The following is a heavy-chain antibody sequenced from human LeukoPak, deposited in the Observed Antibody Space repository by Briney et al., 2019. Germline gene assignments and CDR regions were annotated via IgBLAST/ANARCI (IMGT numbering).Heavy chain of an antibody. CDR3: ARVWTDSGSYYDDRGAFDY. CDR2: ITLGGSP. V-gene: IGHV4-34*01. Sequence: PSETLSLTCSVSGASFSGVYWTWIRQSPGKGLEWIGEITLGGSPNYNPSLKRRVTISLDTSNKQFSLTLSSVTAADTALYYCARVWTDSGSYYDDRGAFDYWGQGTLVTVSS. J-gene: IGHJ4*02. CDR1: GASFSGVY. D-gene: IGHD1-26*01.